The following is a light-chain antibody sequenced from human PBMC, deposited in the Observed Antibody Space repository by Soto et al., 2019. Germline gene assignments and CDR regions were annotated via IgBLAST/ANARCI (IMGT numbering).Light chain of an antibody. J-gene: IGLJ2*01. CDR1: SSDVGRYNL. CDR3: CSYAGSDVV. CDR2: VGS. Sequence: QSALTQPASVSGSPGQSITISCTGTSSDVGRYNLVSWYQQHPGKAPKLMIYVGSKRPSGVSNRFSGSKSGNTASLTISGLQAEDEADYYCCSYAGSDVVFGGGTKLTVL. V-gene: IGLV2-23*01.